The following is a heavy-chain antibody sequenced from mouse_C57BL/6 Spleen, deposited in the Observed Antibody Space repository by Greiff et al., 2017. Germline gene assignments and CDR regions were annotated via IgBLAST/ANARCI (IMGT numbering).Heavy chain of an antibody. CDR2: INPSNGGT. D-gene: IGHD2-4*01. CDR1: GYTFTSYW. J-gene: IGHJ2*01. CDR3: ARCDYDVRYFDY. V-gene: IGHV1-53*01. Sequence: QVQLQHSGTELVKPGASVKLSCKASGYTFTSYWMHWVKQRPGQGLEWLGNINPSNGGTNYNEKFKSKATLTVDKSSSTAYMQLSSLTSEDSAVYYCARCDYDVRYFDYWGQGTTLTVSS.